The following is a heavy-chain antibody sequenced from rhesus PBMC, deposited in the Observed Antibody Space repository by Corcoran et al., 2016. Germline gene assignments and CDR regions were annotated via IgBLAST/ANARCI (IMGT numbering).Heavy chain of an antibody. V-gene: IGHV4-80*01. J-gene: IGHJ4*01. CDR1: GASISSYW. CDR2: LNGKSGST. Sequence: QVPLQESGPGLVKSSETLSLTCAVSGASISSYWGSWIRQPPGKGLEWIGELNGKSGSTDYHPSHKSRVTISKDASKNQFSLKLNSVTAADTAVYYCASEFVYWGQGVLVTVSS. CDR3: ASEFVY.